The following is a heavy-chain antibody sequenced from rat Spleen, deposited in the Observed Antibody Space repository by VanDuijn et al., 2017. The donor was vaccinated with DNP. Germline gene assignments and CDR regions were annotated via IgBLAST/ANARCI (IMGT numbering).Heavy chain of an antibody. CDR1: GFTFNDYW. D-gene: IGHD1-2*01. CDR2: ITSRGDTT. CDR3: ARSAAGIAY. Sequence: EVQLVDSGGDLVQPGRSLTPSCVASGFTFNDYWMSWIRQVPGEGLEWIASITSRGDTTYYSDSVRGRFTVSRDSAKNTLYLQMNSLRSEDTATYYCARSAAGIAYWGQGTLVTVSS. J-gene: IGHJ3*01. V-gene: IGHV5-31*01.